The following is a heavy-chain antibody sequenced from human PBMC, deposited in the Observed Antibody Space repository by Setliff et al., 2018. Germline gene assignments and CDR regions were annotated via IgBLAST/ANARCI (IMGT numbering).Heavy chain of an antibody. J-gene: IGHJ5*02. Sequence: PSETLSLTCTVSGGSISSYFWTWVWQPAGKGLEWIGRIYTNRTTNYNPSLKSRVTMSVDTSKNHFSLELSSVTAADTAVYYCAREDASGSARRFDPWGQGTLVTVSS. CDR3: AREDASGSARRFDP. V-gene: IGHV4-4*07. CDR1: GGSISSYF. CDR2: IYTNRTT. D-gene: IGHD3-10*01.